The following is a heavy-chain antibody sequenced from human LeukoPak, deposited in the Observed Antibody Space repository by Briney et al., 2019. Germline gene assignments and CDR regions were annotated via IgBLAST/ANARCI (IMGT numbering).Heavy chain of an antibody. CDR2: IYYNGNS. V-gene: IGHV4-59*01. J-gene: IGHJ6*02. CDR1: DGSINSYY. Sequence: SETLSLTCSVSDGSINSYYWNWIRRPPGKGLEWIGYIYYNGNSNYSPSLKSRVTMSVDTSKNLFSLKVSSVTAADTAVYYCARGRSNYYGMDVWGQGTTVTVSS. D-gene: IGHD1-26*01. CDR3: ARGRSNYYGMDV.